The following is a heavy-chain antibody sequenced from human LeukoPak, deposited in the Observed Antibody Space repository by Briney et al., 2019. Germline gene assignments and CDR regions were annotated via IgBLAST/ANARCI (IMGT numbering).Heavy chain of an antibody. CDR3: ARDTYYYSSGSYLDV. J-gene: IGHJ6*04. Sequence: GGSLRLSCAASGFTVSSNYMSWVRQAPGKGLEWVSVVYGGGSTYYADSVKGRFTISRDNSKNTVYLQMNSLRAEDTAVYYCARDTYYYSSGSYLDVWGKGTTVTISS. V-gene: IGHV3-53*01. D-gene: IGHD3-10*01. CDR2: VYGGGST. CDR1: GFTVSSNY.